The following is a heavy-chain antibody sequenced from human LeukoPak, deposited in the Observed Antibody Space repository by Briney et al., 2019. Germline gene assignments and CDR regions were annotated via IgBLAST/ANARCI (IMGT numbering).Heavy chain of an antibody. D-gene: IGHD2-2*01. CDR3: ARAPVGCSSTSCYLYYFDY. CDR2: IYHSGST. Sequence: SQTLSFTCTVSGGSISSGGYYWSWIRQPPGKGLEWIGYIYHSGSTYHNPSLKSRVTISVDRSKNQFSLKLSSVTAADTAVYYCARAPVGCSSTSCYLYYFDYWGQGTLVTVSS. V-gene: IGHV4-30-2*01. J-gene: IGHJ4*02. CDR1: GGSISSGGYY.